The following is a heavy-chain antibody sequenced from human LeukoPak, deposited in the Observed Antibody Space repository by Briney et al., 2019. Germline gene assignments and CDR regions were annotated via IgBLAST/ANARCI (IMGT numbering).Heavy chain of an antibody. CDR2: INPNSGGT. Sequence: ASVKVSCKASGYTFTGYYMHWVRQAPGQGLEWMGWINPNSGGTNYAQKFQGRVTMTRDTSISTAYMELSRLRSDDTAVYYCARELDGGPKNYYYYYMDVWGKGTTVTVSS. CDR3: ARELDGGPKNYYYYYMDV. J-gene: IGHJ6*03. CDR1: GYTFTGYY. V-gene: IGHV1-2*02. D-gene: IGHD4-23*01.